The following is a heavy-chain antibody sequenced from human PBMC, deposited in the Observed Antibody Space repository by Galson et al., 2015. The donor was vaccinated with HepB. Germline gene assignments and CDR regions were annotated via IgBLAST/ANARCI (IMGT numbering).Heavy chain of an antibody. Sequence: QSGAEVKKPGESLKISCKGSAYNFANYWIGWVRQMPGKGLEWMGIIFPDDSDTRYSPSFRGQVPISADKSINTAYLQWSRLKASDTAIYYCASSLATTLSFDYWGQGTLVTVSS. CDR3: ASSLATTLSFDY. V-gene: IGHV5-51*01. CDR2: IFPDDSDT. J-gene: IGHJ4*02. D-gene: IGHD1-1*01. CDR1: AYNFANYW.